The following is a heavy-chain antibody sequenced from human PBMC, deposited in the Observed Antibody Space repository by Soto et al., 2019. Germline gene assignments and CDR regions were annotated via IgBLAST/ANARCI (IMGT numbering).Heavy chain of an antibody. CDR1: GGTFSSYA. J-gene: IGHJ3*02. V-gene: IGHV1-69*01. CDR3: ARVVGATTAVAFDS. D-gene: IGHD1-26*01. CDR2: IIPIFGTV. Sequence: QVQLVQSGAEVKKPGSSVKVSCKASGGTFSSYAISWVRQAPGQGLEWMGGIIPIFGTVNYAQKFQGRVTITADESTSTAYMQLSSLRSEDTAVYYCARVVGATTAVAFDSWGQGTMVTVSS.